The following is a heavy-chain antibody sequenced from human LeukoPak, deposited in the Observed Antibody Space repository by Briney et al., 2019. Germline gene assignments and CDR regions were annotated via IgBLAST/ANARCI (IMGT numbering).Heavy chain of an antibody. Sequence: PGGSLRLSCAASGFTFSSYVMSWVRQAPGKGLEWVSTISGSGSSTYYADSVKGRFTISRDNSKNTLYLQMNSLRAEDTAVYYCATLAAAGDFDYWGQGTLVTVSS. CDR3: ATLAAAGDFDY. V-gene: IGHV3-23*01. CDR1: GFTFSSYV. D-gene: IGHD6-13*01. CDR2: ISGSGSST. J-gene: IGHJ4*02.